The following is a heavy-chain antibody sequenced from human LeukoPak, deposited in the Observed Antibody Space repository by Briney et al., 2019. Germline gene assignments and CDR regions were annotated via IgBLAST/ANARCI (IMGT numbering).Heavy chain of an antibody. CDR1: GFTFSSYA. Sequence: HAGGSLRLSCAASGFTFSSYAMSWVRQAPGKGLEWVSAISGSGGSTYYADSVKGRFTISRDNSKNTLYLQMNSLRAEDTAVYYCAKDWRSVAGPRYFDYWGQGTLVTASS. CDR2: ISGSGGST. V-gene: IGHV3-23*01. CDR3: AKDWRSVAGPRYFDY. J-gene: IGHJ4*02. D-gene: IGHD6-19*01.